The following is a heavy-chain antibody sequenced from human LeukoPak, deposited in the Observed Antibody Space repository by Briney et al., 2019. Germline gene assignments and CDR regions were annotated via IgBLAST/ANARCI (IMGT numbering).Heavy chain of an antibody. J-gene: IGHJ6*02. CDR3: ARAYCSGGNCYVGYGMDV. V-gene: IGHV3-33*01. D-gene: IGHD2-15*01. CDR2: IWYDGSNK. CDR1: GFTFSSYG. Sequence: GGSLRLSCAASGFTFSSYGMHWVCQAPGKGLEWVAVIWYDGSNKYYADSVKGRFTISRDDSKNTLFLQMNSQSPEDTAVDYCARAYCSGGNCYVGYGMDVWGQGTTVTVSS.